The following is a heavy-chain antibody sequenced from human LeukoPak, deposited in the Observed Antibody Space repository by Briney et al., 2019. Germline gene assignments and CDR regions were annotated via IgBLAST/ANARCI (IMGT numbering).Heavy chain of an antibody. D-gene: IGHD3-9*01. Sequence: GGSLRLSCAASGFTFTNAWMSWVRQAPGKGLEWVSAIGKSGETTYYADSVKGRFTISRDNSKNTLYLQLNSLRADDTAVFYCAQATAGRYEHWGQGTLVTVSS. CDR1: GFTFTNAW. J-gene: IGHJ1*01. CDR3: AQATAGRYEH. V-gene: IGHV3-23*01. CDR2: IGKSGETT.